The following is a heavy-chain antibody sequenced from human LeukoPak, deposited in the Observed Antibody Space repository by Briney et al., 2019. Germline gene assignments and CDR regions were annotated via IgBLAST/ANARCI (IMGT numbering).Heavy chain of an antibody. D-gene: IGHD1-20*01. V-gene: IGHV3-21*01. CDR2: IGSSSSDI. J-gene: IGHJ5*02. Sequence: GGSLRLSCVASGFTFRSYCMNWVRQAPGKGLEWVSSIGSSSSDIHYADSVKGRFTISRDNAENSLFLQMNSLRVEDTAVYYCARGRKPPYNWSQYNWFDPWGQGTLVTVSS. CDR1: GFTFRSYC. CDR3: ARGRKPPYNWSQYNWFDP.